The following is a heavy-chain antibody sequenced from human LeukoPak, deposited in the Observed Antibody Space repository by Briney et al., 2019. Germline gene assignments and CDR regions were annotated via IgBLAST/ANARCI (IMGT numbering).Heavy chain of an antibody. CDR1: GYTFTSYG. CDR3: ARETGMRGYAWIDY. CDR2: ISAYNGNT. D-gene: IGHD5-12*01. J-gene: IGHJ4*02. V-gene: IGHV1-18*01. Sequence: GASVKVSCKASGYTFTSYGISWVRQAHGQGLEWMGWISAYNGNTNYAQKLQGRVTMTTDTSTSTAYMELRSLRSDDTAVYYCARETGMRGYAWIDYWGQGALVTVSS.